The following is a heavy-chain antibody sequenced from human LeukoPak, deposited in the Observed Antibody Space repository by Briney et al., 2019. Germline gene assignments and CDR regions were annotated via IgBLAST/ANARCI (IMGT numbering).Heavy chain of an antibody. D-gene: IGHD6-19*01. CDR2: INHSGST. J-gene: IGHJ4*02. CDR1: GGSFSGYY. Sequence: SETLSLTCAVYGGSFSGYYWSWIRQPPGKGLEWIGEINHSGSTNYNPSLKSRVTISVDTSKNQFSLKLSSVTAADTAVYYCARAPHSSGYPGYHDYWGQGTLVAVSS. V-gene: IGHV4-34*01. CDR3: ARAPHSSGYPGYHDY.